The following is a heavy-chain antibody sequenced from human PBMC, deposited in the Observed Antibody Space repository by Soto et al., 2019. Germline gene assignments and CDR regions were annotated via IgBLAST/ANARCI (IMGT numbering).Heavy chain of an antibody. D-gene: IGHD4-4*01. CDR3: ARSPTVTGLPWFDP. J-gene: IGHJ5*02. CDR1: GFTFSSYA. V-gene: IGHV3-64*01. CDR2: ISSNGGST. Sequence: GGSLRLSCAASGFTFSSYAMHWVRQAPGKGLEYVSAISSNGGSTYYANSVKGRFTISRDNSKSTLYLQMGSLRAEDMAVYYCARSPTVTGLPWFDPWGQGTLVTVSS.